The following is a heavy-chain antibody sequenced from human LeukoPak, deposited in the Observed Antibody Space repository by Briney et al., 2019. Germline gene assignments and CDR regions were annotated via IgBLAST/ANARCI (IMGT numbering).Heavy chain of an antibody. D-gene: IGHD5-12*01. Sequence: GGSLILSCAASGFTFSNYWMSWVRQAPGKGLEWVSFISSSSSYMYYADSVKGRFTISRDNTKKSLYLQMNSLRAEDTAVYYCARDFSGYDYNFDYWGQGTLVTVSS. CDR3: ARDFSGYDYNFDY. J-gene: IGHJ4*02. V-gene: IGHV3-21*01. CDR1: GFTFSNYW. CDR2: ISSSSSYM.